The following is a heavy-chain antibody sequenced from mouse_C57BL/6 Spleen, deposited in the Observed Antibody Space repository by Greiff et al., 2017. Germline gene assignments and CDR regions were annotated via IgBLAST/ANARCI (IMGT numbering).Heavy chain of an antibody. CDR3: ARSAYGNYGYFDV. D-gene: IGHD6-5*01. V-gene: IGHV1-64*01. CDR2: IHPNSGST. CDR1: GYTFTSYW. J-gene: IGHJ1*03. Sequence: QVQLQQPGAELVKPGASVKLSCKASGYTFTSYWMHWVKQRPGQGLEWIGMIHPNSGSTNYNEKFKSKATLTVDKSSSTAYMQLSSLTSEDSAVYDCARSAYGNYGYFDVWGIGTTVTVSS.